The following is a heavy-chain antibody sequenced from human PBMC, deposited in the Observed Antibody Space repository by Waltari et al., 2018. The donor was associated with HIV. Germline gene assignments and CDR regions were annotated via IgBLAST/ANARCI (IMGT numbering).Heavy chain of an antibody. Sequence: QVQLVQSGAVVKKPGASVRISCETSGYTFTSYGIHWVRQAPGQRPEWMGWINTGNYNTKYSQNLQDRLSMSSDTSASIVYMKLSSLRSEDTAVYYCARDYDFWSGGYLYYGMDVWGQGTTVIVSS. J-gene: IGHJ6*02. CDR3: ARDYDFWSGGYLYYGMDV. CDR2: INTGNYNT. V-gene: IGHV1-3*04. CDR1: GYTFTSYG. D-gene: IGHD3-3*01.